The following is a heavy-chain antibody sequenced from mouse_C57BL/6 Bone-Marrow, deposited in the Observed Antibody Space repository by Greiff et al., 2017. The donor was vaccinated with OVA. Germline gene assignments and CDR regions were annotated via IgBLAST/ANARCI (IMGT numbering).Heavy chain of an antibody. CDR1: GFTFSDYG. J-gene: IGHJ1*03. D-gene: IGHD1-1*01. Sequence: EVKLEESGGGLVQPGGSLKLSCAASGFTFSDYGMAWVRQAPRKGPEWVAFISNLAYSIYYADTVTGRFTISRENAKNTLYLEMSSLRSEDTAMYYCARIYYYGSSDWYFDVWGTGTTVTVSS. V-gene: IGHV5-15*04. CDR2: ISNLAYSI. CDR3: ARIYYYGSSDWYFDV.